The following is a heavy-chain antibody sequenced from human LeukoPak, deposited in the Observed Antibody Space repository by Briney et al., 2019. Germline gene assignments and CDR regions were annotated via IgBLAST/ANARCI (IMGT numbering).Heavy chain of an antibody. J-gene: IGHJ4*02. CDR3: ARGRSGYGGNSGIVSCDY. Sequence: SETLSLTCTVSGDSISNGYYWGWIRQPPGKGLEWIGSIYHTGSTYYNPSLKSRVIISVDTSKNQFSLKLSSVTAADTAVYYCARGRSGYGGNSGIVSCDYWGQGTLVTVSS. V-gene: IGHV4-38-2*02. CDR1: GDSISNGYY. D-gene: IGHD4-23*01. CDR2: IYHTGST.